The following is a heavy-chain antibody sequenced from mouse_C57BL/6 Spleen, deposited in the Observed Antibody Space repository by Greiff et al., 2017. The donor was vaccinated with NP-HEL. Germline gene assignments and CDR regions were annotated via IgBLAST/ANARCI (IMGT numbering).Heavy chain of an antibody. J-gene: IGHJ3*01. V-gene: IGHV5-9-1*02. CDR2: ISSGGDYI. D-gene: IGHD1-1*01. CDR1: GFTFSSYA. Sequence: EVKLMESGEGLVKPGGSLKLSCAASGFTFSSYAMSWVRQTPEKRLEWVAYISSGGDYIYYVDTVKGRFTISRDNARNTLYLQMSSLKSEDTAMYYCTRDYYGSSYWFAYWGQGTLVTVSA. CDR3: TRDYYGSSYWFAY.